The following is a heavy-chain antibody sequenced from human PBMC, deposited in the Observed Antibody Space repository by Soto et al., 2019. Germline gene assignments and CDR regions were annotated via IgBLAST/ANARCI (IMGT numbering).Heavy chain of an antibody. J-gene: IGHJ6*02. Sequence: GGSLRLSCAASGFTFSSYAMHWVRQAPGKGLEYVSAISSNGGSTYYANSVKGRFTISRDNSKNTLYLQMGSLRAEDMAVYYCARVGSDIYCGGDCRYGMDVWGQGTTVTVSS. CDR2: ISSNGGST. CDR3: ARVGSDIYCGGDCRYGMDV. D-gene: IGHD2-21*02. CDR1: GFTFSSYA. V-gene: IGHV3-64*01.